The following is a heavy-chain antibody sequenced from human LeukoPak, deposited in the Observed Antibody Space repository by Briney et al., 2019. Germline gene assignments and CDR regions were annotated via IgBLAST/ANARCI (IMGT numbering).Heavy chain of an antibody. J-gene: IGHJ5*02. V-gene: IGHV5-51*01. D-gene: IGHD3-22*01. CDR1: GYSFTSYW. CDR2: IYPGDSDT. CDR3: ARPTPYYYDSSGYLGWFDP. Sequence: GESLKISCKGSGYSFTSYWIGWVRQMPGKGLEWMGIIYPGDSDTRYSPSFQGQVTISADKSISTAYLQWSSLKASDTAMYYCARPTPYYYDSSGYLGWFDPWGQGTLVTVSS.